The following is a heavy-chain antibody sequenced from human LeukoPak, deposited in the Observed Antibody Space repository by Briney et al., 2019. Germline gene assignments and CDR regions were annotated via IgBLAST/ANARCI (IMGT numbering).Heavy chain of an antibody. CDR3: ANIAVAGPTGFDY. D-gene: IGHD6-19*01. V-gene: IGHV3-23*01. CDR1: GFTFSSYA. Sequence: GGSLRLSCAASGFTFSSYAMSWVRQAPGKGLEWVSAISGSGGSTYYADSVRGRFTISRDNSKNTLYLQMNSLRAEDTAVYYCANIAVAGPTGFDYWGQGTLVTVSS. J-gene: IGHJ4*02. CDR2: ISGSGGST.